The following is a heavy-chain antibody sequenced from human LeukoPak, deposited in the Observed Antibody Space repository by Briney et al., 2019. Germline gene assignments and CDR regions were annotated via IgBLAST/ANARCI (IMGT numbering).Heavy chain of an antibody. Sequence: SETLSLTCAVYGGSFSGYYWSWIRQPPGKGLEWIGYIYYSGSTRYNPSLKSRVTISVDTSKYQFSLKVNSVTAADTAVYYCARASNLLSGFDYWGQGTLVTVSS. CDR3: ARASNLLSGFDY. J-gene: IGHJ4*02. V-gene: IGHV4-30-4*01. D-gene: IGHD3-10*01. CDR1: GGSFSGYY. CDR2: IYYSGST.